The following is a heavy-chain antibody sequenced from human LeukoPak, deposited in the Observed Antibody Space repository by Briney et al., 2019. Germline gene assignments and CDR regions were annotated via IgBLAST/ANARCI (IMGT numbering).Heavy chain of an antibody. CDR3: AGVEYGDYTSYYFDY. D-gene: IGHD4-17*01. CDR1: GGSISSGGYY. J-gene: IGHJ4*02. Sequence: SETLSLTCTVSGGSISSGGYYWSWIRQHPGKGLEWIGYIYYSGSTYYNPSLKSRVTISVDTSKNQFSLKLSSVTAADTAVYYCAGVEYGDYTSYYFDYWGQGTLVTVSS. CDR2: IYYSGST. V-gene: IGHV4-31*03.